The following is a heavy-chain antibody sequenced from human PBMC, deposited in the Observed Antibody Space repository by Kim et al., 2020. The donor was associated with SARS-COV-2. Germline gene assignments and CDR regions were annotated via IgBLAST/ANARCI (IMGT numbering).Heavy chain of an antibody. CDR2: ISYDGSNK. CDR3: ARDFCSGGSCYQTLLSLTLYYCDDGMDV. D-gene: IGHD2-15*01. J-gene: IGHJ6*02. V-gene: IGHV3-30-3*01. Sequence: GGSLRLSCAASGFTFSRYAMHWVRQAPGKGLEWVAVISYDGSNKNYADSVKGRFTISRDNSKNTLYLQMNSLRAEDTAVYYCARDFCSGGSCYQTLLSLTLYYCDDGMDVWGQGTTVTVSS. CDR1: GFTFSRYA.